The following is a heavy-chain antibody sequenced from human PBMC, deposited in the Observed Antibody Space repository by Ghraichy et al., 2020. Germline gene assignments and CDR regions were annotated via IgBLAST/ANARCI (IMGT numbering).Heavy chain of an antibody. CDR3: AREGITESRYYYYYMDV. V-gene: IGHV3-48*02. Sequence: GGSLRLSCAASGFTFSSYSMNWVRQAPGKGLEWVSYISSSSSTIYYADSVKGRFTISRDNAKNSLYLQMNSLRDEDTAVYYCAREGITESRYYYYYMDVWGKGTTVTVSS. CDR1: GFTFSSYS. J-gene: IGHJ6*03. D-gene: IGHD6-13*01. CDR2: ISSSSSTI.